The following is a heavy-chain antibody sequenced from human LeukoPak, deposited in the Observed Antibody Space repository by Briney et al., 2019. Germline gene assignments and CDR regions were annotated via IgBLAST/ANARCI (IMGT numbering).Heavy chain of an antibody. CDR2: ISSSGGST. CDR1: GFTFKSYA. J-gene: IGHJ4*02. D-gene: IGHD3-22*01. V-gene: IGHV3-23*01. Sequence: PGGSLRLSCAASGFTFKSYAMSWVRQAPGKGLEWGSTISSSGGSTYYADSVRGRFTISRDISKNTPYLQMHNLGAGDTAVYYCAKHFFYDSSGYCHYRGQGTLGTVSA. CDR3: AKHFFYDSSGYCHY.